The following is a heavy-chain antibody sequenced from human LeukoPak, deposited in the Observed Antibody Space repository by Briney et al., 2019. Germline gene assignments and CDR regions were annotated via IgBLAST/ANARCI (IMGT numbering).Heavy chain of an antibody. Sequence: SQTLSLTCVISGDSVSGSNGAWNWIRQSPSRGLEWLGRTYYRSKWYYAYAVSVKSRITINPDTSKNQFSLQLSSVTAADTAVYYCARGGGSSSPIDYWGQGTLVTVSS. CDR3: ARGGGSSSPIDY. CDR1: GDSVSGSNGA. D-gene: IGHD6-6*01. J-gene: IGHJ4*02. V-gene: IGHV6-1*01. CDR2: TYYRSKWYY.